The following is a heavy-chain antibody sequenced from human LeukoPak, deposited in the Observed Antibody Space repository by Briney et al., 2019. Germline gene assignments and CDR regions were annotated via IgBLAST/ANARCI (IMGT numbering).Heavy chain of an antibody. V-gene: IGHV3-7*01. CDR1: GTTFDSHY. D-gene: IGHD1-26*01. J-gene: IGHJ4*02. CDR2: INQDGSEK. Sequence: TGGSLRLSCAASGTTFDSHYMTWVRQTPEKGLEWVANINQDGSEKNYVDSVKGRFTISRDNAKESLYLQMNSLRAEDTAVYYCASAAGWESAYWGQGTLVTVSS. CDR3: ASAAGWESAY.